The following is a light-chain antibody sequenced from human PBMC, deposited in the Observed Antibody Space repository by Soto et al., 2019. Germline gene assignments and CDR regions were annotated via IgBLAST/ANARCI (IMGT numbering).Light chain of an antibody. Sequence: VLTQPASVSGSPGQSITISCTGTSSDVGGYNYVSWYQQYPGKAPKLIISEVSNRPSGVSNRFSGSKSGNTASLTISGLQAEDEADYYCSSYTSTSTPFVFGTGTKVTVL. CDR2: EVS. CDR1: SSDVGGYNY. J-gene: IGLJ1*01. CDR3: SSYTSTSTPFV. V-gene: IGLV2-14*01.